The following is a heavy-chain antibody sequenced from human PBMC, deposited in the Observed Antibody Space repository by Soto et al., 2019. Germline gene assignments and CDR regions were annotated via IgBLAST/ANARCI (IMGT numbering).Heavy chain of an antibody. J-gene: IGHJ6*03. CDR3: ARDRGISRFYYYYMDV. CDR2: INADNGNT. CDR1: GYTFTSYA. V-gene: IGHV1-3*01. Sequence: QVPLVQSGAEVKKPGASVKVSCKASGYTFTSYAMHWVRQAPGQRLEWMGWINADNGNTKYSQKFQGRVTITRDTSASTAYMELSSLRSEDTAVYYCARDRGISRFYYYYMDVWGKGTTVTVSS.